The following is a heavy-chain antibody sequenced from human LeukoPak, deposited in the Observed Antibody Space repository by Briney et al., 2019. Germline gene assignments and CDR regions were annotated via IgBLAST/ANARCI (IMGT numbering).Heavy chain of an antibody. J-gene: IGHJ4*02. D-gene: IGHD6-19*01. CDR1: GFTFSSYA. CDR3: AKDSSGWAFDC. CDR2: ISGSGGST. Sequence: GGSLRLSCAASGFTFSSYAMSWVRQAPGKGLEWVSAISGSGGSTYYADSVKGRFTISRDNAKNSLYLQMNSLRAEDTALYYCAKDSSGWAFDCWGQGTLVTVSS. V-gene: IGHV3-23*01.